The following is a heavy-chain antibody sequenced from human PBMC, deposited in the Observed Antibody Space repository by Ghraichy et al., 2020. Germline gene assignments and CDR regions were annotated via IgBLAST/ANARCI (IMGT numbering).Heavy chain of an antibody. V-gene: IGHV4-34*01. J-gene: IGHJ4*02. Sequence: GSLRLSCAVFGGSFSGYYWSWIRQSPGKGLEWIGDIDRSGYTNYNPSLRSRITISVDTSKNQFSLRLRSVTAADTAVYYCARASSSYDNSGWYKEAGQVGYWGQGTLVTVSS. D-gene: IGHD6-19*01. CDR1: GGSFSGYY. CDR2: IDRSGYT. CDR3: ARASSSYDNSGWYKEAGQVGY.